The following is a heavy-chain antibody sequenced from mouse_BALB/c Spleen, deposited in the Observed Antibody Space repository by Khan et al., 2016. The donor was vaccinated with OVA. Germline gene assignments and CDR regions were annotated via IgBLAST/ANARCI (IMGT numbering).Heavy chain of an antibody. V-gene: IGHV2-6-1*01. CDR1: GFSLTTYG. CDR2: IWSDGTT. Sequence: QVQLKESGPGLAAPSQSLSITCTISGFSLTTYGVHWVRQPPGKGLEWLVVIWSDGTTNYNSALKSRLTIPKDNSQRQVFLKMNSLQTDDTAIYFCARQPYYHYNIMDYWGQGTSVTVSS. CDR3: ARQPYYHYNIMDY. J-gene: IGHJ4*01. D-gene: IGHD2-10*01.